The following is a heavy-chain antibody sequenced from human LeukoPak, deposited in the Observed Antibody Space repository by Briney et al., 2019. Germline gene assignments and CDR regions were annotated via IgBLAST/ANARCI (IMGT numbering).Heavy chain of an antibody. J-gene: IGHJ4*02. CDR1: GVSFDDYY. Sequence: PSETPSLTCAVSGVSFDDYYWAWVRQTPGKGLEWIGEINHSGYTNDNPSLKSRVTLSIDTSRKQFSLNMRSVTVADAGIYFCTRMTTGHDYWGQGTLVTVSS. CDR2: INHSGYT. CDR3: TRMTTGHDY. V-gene: IGHV4-34*01. D-gene: IGHD4-17*01.